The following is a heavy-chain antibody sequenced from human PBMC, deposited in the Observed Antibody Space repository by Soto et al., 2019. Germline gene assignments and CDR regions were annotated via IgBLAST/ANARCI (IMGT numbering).Heavy chain of an antibody. V-gene: IGHV3-23*01. CDR2: ISSNGANT. CDR3: VSWVSAHFDY. D-gene: IGHD2-8*01. J-gene: IGHJ4*01. CDR1: GFTFGIPCSPG. Sequence: PGGSLSLSYAASGFTFGIPCSPGMSWVRQSPGKGPEWVSTISSNGANTHYAESVKGRFTISKDASRNTVHLHMNSLRAEDTATYFCVSWVSAHFDYWGHGTPVTGSS.